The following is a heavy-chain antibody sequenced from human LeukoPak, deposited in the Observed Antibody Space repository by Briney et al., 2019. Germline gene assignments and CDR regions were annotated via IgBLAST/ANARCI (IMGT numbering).Heavy chain of an antibody. V-gene: IGHV4-34*01. D-gene: IGHD2-2*01. CDR2: INHSGST. Sequence: SETLSLTCAVYGGSFSGYYWTWIRQSPGKGLEWIGEINHSGSTNYNPSLKSRVTISVDTSKNQFSLKLSSVTAADTAVYHCARGRTGYQLLPTKKNYDYYYMDVWGKGTTVTVSS. J-gene: IGHJ6*03. CDR3: ARGRTGYQLLPTKKNYDYYYMDV. CDR1: GGSFSGYY.